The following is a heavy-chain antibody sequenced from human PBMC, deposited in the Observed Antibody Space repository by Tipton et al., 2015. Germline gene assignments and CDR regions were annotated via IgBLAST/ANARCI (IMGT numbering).Heavy chain of an antibody. V-gene: IGHV4-31*03. CDR3: ARGGNNWFDP. D-gene: IGHD2-15*01. J-gene: IGHJ5*02. Sequence: TLSLTCTVSGGSISSGDYYWTWLRHHPGKGLEWIGDIFFSGDTNYNPSLKSRVTMSVDTSKNQFSLKLTPVTAADTAVYYCARGGNNWFDPWGQGTLVTVSS. CDR1: GGSISSGDYY. CDR2: IFFSGDT.